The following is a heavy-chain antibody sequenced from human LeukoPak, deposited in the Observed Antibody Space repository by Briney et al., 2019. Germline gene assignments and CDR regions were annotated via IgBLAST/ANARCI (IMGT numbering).Heavy chain of an antibody. CDR3: ASYYDILTGYYKNQFDY. CDR1: GFTFSDYY. V-gene: IGHV3-11*01. CDR2: ISSSGSII. D-gene: IGHD3-9*01. Sequence: GGSLRLSCAASGFTFSDYYMSWIRQAPGKGLEWVSYISSSGSIIYYADSVKGRFTISRDNAKNSLYLQMNSLRAEDTAVYYCASYYDILTGYYKNQFDYWGQGTLVTVSS. J-gene: IGHJ4*02.